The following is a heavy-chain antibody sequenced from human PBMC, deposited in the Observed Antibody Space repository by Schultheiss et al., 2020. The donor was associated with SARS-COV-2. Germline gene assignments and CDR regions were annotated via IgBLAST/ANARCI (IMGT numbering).Heavy chain of an antibody. CDR3: ARGLPVVVPAAAYPRAGTVTTFWYFDL. CDR2: IYHSGST. Sequence: SETLSLTCAVSGGSISSSNWWSWVRQPPGKGLEWIGEIYHSGSTNYNPSLKSRVTISVDTSKNQFSLKLSSVTAADTAVYYCARGLPVVVPAAAYPRAGTVTTFWYFDLWGRGTLVTVSS. V-gene: IGHV4-4*02. D-gene: IGHD2-2*01. CDR1: GGSISSSNW. J-gene: IGHJ2*01.